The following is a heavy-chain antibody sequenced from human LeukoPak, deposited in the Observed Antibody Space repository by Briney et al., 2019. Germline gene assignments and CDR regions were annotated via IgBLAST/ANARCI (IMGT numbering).Heavy chain of an antibody. J-gene: IGHJ6*02. D-gene: IGHD6-13*01. CDR1: GGSITNYY. CDR2: IYYSVST. Sequence: SETLSLTCTVSGGSITNYYWTWIRQPPGKGLEWIGDIYYSVSTNYNPSLKSRVTISVYTSKSQFSLKLSSVTAADTALYYCARLSNIATAGPNYYHSMDVWGQGTTVTVSS. V-gene: IGHV4-59*01. CDR3: ARLSNIATAGPNYYHSMDV.